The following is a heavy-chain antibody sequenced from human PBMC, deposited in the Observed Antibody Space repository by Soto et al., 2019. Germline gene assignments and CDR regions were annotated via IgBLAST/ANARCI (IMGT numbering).Heavy chain of an antibody. CDR2: IYYSGST. D-gene: IGHD5-12*01. CDR1: GGSISSSSYY. CDR3: ARRRYSGYIDY. V-gene: IGHV4-39*01. Sequence: PSETLSLTCTVSGGSISSSSYYWGWIRQPPGKGLEWIGSIYYSGSTYYNPSLKSRVTISVDTSKNQFSLKLSSVTAADTAVYYCARRRYSGYIDYWGQGTLVTVSS. J-gene: IGHJ4*02.